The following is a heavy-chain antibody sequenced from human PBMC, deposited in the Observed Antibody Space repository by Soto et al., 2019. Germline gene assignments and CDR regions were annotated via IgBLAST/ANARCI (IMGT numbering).Heavy chain of an antibody. D-gene: IGHD1-1*01. V-gene: IGHV3-21*01. CDR2: ISSSSSYI. Sequence: EVQLVESGGGLVKPGGSLRLSCAASGFTFSSYSMNWVRQAPGKGLEWASSISSSSSYIYYADSVKGRFTISRDNAKNSLYLQMNSLRAEDTAVYYCARDSRLEPYGMDVWGQGTTVTVSS. J-gene: IGHJ6*02. CDR1: GFTFSSYS. CDR3: ARDSRLEPYGMDV.